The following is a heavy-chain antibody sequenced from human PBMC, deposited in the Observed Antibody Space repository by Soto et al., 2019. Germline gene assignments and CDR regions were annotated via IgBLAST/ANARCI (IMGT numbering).Heavy chain of an antibody. CDR2: IYISGSS. CDR3: AISSSRSRMGQYGFAV. V-gene: IGHV4-4*07. Sequence: SSTFSEYSINSYDWYWTRQPAGKGLEWIGRIYISGSSNYNPSLKNRVTMSIDTSKNQFSLKVSSVTAADTAVYYCAISSSRSRMGQYGFAVWGPRTTFAVS. D-gene: IGHD6-13*01. J-gene: IGHJ6*02. CDR1: EYSINSYD.